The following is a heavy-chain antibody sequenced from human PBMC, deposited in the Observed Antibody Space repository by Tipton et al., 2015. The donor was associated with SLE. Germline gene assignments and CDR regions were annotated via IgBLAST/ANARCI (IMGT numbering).Heavy chain of an antibody. D-gene: IGHD3-10*01. V-gene: IGHV3-23*01. Sequence: GSLRLSCAASGFTFSNYAMTWVRQTPGKGLEWVSVISGSGGSTYYADSVKGRFTVSRDNSKNTLYLQMNSLRAEDTAVYYCAISMVRGAPDAFDIWGQGTMVTVSS. J-gene: IGHJ3*02. CDR1: GFTFSNYA. CDR3: AISMVRGAPDAFDI. CDR2: ISGSGGST.